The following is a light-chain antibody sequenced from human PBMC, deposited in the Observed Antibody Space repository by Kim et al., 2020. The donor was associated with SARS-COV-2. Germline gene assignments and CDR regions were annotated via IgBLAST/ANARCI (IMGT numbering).Light chain of an antibody. CDR1: QSISTQ. V-gene: IGKV3-11*01. Sequence: ILLTQSPATLSLSPGETATLSCRASQSISTQLAWYQQKPGQAPRLLIYDASNRATGIPARFSGSGSGTDFTLTINSLEPEDFALYYCQQRDEWPLTFGGGTKLEI. CDR3: QQRDEWPLT. CDR2: DAS. J-gene: IGKJ4*01.